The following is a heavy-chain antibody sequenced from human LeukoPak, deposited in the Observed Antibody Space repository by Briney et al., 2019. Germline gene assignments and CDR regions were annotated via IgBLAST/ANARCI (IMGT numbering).Heavy chain of an antibody. CDR2: ISYDGSNK. CDR1: GFTFSSYG. Sequence: GGSLRLSCAASGFTFSSYGMHWVRQAPGKGLEWMAVISYDGSNKYYADSVKGRFTISRDNSKNTLYLQMNSLRAEDTAVYYCAKGPKIAAPRHDYYYMDVWGKGTTVTVSS. J-gene: IGHJ6*03. V-gene: IGHV3-30*18. D-gene: IGHD6-25*01. CDR3: AKGPKIAAPRHDYYYMDV.